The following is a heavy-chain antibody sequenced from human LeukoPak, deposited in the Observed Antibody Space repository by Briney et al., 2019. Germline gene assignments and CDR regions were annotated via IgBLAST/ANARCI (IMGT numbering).Heavy chain of an antibody. CDR3: ARHPDGYSSSWYSSP. D-gene: IGHD6-13*01. Sequence: SETLSLTCAVSGYSISSGHYWGWIRQPPGKGLEWIGSIYHSGSTYYNPSLKSRVTISVDTSKNQLSLKLRSVTAADTAVYYSARHPDGYSSSWYSSPWGQGTLVTVSS. J-gene: IGHJ5*02. CDR2: IYHSGST. CDR1: GYSISSGHY. V-gene: IGHV4-38-2*01.